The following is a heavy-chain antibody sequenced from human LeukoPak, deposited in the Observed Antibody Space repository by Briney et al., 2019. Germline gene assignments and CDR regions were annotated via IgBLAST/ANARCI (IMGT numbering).Heavy chain of an antibody. CDR3: ATQAYALFDY. D-gene: IGHD2-2*01. V-gene: IGHV3-7*03. J-gene: IGHJ4*02. CDR2: IKGDGSDT. CDR1: GFSFSSYW. Sequence: GGSLRLSCVASGFSFSSYWMSWVRQAPGKGLEWVASIKGDGSDTYYADSVRGRFTISRDNAKKSLYLQMSSLRAEDTAVYYCATQAYALFDYWGQGTLVTVSS.